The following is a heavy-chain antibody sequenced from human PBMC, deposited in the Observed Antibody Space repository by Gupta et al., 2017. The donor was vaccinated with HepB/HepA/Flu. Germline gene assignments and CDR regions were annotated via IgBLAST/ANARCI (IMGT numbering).Heavy chain of an antibody. D-gene: IGHD3-22*01. Sequence: QITLKKSGPTLVKPTQTHTLTCNFSAFSLSTSGVGVGWIRQPPGKALEWLTLIYWDDDKRYSPSLKNRLTITKDASKKQVVLTMTNMDPVDTATYYGAHLSYYDMSGYSDFTIDSWGQGTLFTVSS. CDR1: AFSLSTSGVG. CDR3: AHLSYYDMSGYSDFTIDS. V-gene: IGHV2-5*02. J-gene: IGHJ4*02. CDR2: IYWDDDK.